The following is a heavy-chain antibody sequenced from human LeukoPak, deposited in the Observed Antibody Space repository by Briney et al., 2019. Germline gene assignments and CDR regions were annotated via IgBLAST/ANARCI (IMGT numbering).Heavy chain of an antibody. V-gene: IGHV3-20*04. D-gene: IGHD3-22*01. CDR3: ARDLTTYYYDSSGYGY. Sequence: PGGSLRLSCAASGFTFDDYGMSWVRQAPGKGLEWVSGINWNGGSTGYADSVKGRSTISRDNAKNSLYLQMNSLRAEDTALYYCARDLTTYYYDSSGYGYWGQGTLVTVSS. CDR2: INWNGGST. J-gene: IGHJ4*02. CDR1: GFTFDDYG.